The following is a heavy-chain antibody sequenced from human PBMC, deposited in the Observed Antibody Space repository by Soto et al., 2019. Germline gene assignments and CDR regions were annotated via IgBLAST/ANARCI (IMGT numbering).Heavy chain of an antibody. CDR2: ISTSTGNT. J-gene: IGHJ4*02. D-gene: IGHD5-12*01. CDR1: GYTFTTFG. Sequence: QVQLVQSGGEVKKPGASVKVSCKASGYTFTTFGITWVRQAPGQGLEWMGWISTSTGNTNYAQKLQDRVTLTTDTSTGTAYLELRSLTSDDTAVYYCARSPRVIVAAKGTLDYWGQGTLVTVSS. V-gene: IGHV1-18*04. CDR3: ARSPRVIVAAKGTLDY.